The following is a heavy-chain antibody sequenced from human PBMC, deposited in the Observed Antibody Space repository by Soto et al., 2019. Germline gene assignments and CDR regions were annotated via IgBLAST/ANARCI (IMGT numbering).Heavy chain of an antibody. V-gene: IGHV4-39*01. CDR3: ARPIQKGYCSSTSCPLGWFDP. Sequence: QLQLQESGPGLVKPSETLSLTCTVSGGSISSSSYYWGWIRQPPGKGLEWIGSIYYSGSTYYNPSLKSRVTISVDTSKNQFSLKLSSVTAADTAVYYCARPIQKGYCSSTSCPLGWFDPWGQGTLVTVSS. CDR2: IYYSGST. CDR1: GGSISSSSYY. J-gene: IGHJ5*02. D-gene: IGHD2-2*01.